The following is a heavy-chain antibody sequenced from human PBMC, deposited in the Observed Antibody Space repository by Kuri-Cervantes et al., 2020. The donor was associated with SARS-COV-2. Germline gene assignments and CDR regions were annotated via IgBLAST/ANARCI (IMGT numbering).Heavy chain of an antibody. Sequence: SETLSLTCTVSGGSISSSSYYWGWIRQPPGKGLEWIGSIYYSGSTYYNPSLKSRVTISVDTSKNQFSLKLSSVTAADTAVYYCARDRIYSSSSGRFDYWGQGTLVTVSS. D-gene: IGHD6-6*01. CDR1: GGSISSSSYY. J-gene: IGHJ4*02. CDR3: ARDRIYSSSSGRFDY. V-gene: IGHV4-39*07. CDR2: IYYSGST.